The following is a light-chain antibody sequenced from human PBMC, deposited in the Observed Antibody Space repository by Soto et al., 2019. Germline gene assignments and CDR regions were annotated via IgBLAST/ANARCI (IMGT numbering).Light chain of an antibody. CDR1: SSDVGGYNY. J-gene: IGLJ1*01. CDR3: TSYAGGNNV. Sequence: QAVVTQPPSASGSPGQSVTISCTGTSSDVGGYNYVSWYQQYPGKVPKLMIFEVNNRPSGVPDRFSGSKSGNTASLTVSGLQAEDEADYYCTSYAGGNNVFGTGTKVTVL. V-gene: IGLV2-8*01. CDR2: EVN.